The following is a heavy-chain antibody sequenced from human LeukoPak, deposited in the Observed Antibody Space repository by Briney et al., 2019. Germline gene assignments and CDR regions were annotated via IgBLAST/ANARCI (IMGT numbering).Heavy chain of an antibody. CDR1: GFTFSSYS. V-gene: IGHV3-21*06. CDR3: ARESTKGPYLCWYFDL. Sequence: GGSLRLSCAASGFTFSSYSMNWVRQAPGKGPEWVSSISSSSSYIYYGDSMKGRFTISRDNAKNSLYLQMNSLRAEDTAVYYCARESTKGPYLCWYFDLWGRGTLVTVSS. CDR2: ISSSSSYI. D-gene: IGHD1/OR15-1a*01. J-gene: IGHJ2*01.